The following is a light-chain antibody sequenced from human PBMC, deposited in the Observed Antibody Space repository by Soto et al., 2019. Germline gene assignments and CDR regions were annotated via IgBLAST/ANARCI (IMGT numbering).Light chain of an antibody. CDR3: QQRSNWPGT. CDR1: QSVSSSY. J-gene: IGKJ1*01. CDR2: RAS. Sequence: EIVLTQSPGTLSLSPGVRATLSCRASQSVSSSYLAWYQQKPGQAPKVLIYRASSRATGIPDRFSGSGSGTDFTLTISRLEPEDFAVYYCQQRSNWPGTFGQGTKVEIK. V-gene: IGKV3D-20*02.